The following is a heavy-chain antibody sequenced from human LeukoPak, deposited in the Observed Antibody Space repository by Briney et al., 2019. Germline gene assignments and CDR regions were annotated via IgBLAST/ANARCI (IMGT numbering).Heavy chain of an antibody. J-gene: IGHJ4*02. V-gene: IGHV1-2*02. CDR3: ARQVVPAAIFDY. Sequence: ASVKVSCKASGYTFTGYYMHWVRQAPGQGLEWMGWINPNSGGTNYAQKFQGRVTMTRDTSISTAYMELSRLRSDDTAVHYCARQVVPAAIFDYWGQGTLVPVSS. CDR1: GYTFTGYY. D-gene: IGHD2-2*01. CDR2: INPNSGGT.